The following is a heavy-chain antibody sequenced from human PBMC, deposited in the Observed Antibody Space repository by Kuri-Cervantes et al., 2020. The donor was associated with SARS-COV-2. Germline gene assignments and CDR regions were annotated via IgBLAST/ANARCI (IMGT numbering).Heavy chain of an antibody. CDR3: ARELRLSRTDAFDI. Sequence: GESLKISCAASGFTFSSYGMHWVRQAPGKGLEWVAFIRYDGSNKYYADSVKGRFTISRDNAKNSLYLQMNSLRAEDTAVYYCARELRLSRTDAFDIWGQGTMVTVSS. J-gene: IGHJ3*02. CDR2: IRYDGSNK. D-gene: IGHD5-12*01. CDR1: GFTFSSYG. V-gene: IGHV3-30*02.